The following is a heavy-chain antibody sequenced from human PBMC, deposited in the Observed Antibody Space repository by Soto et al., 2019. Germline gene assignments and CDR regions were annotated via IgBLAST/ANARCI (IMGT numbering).Heavy chain of an antibody. J-gene: IGHJ4*02. CDR3: ACGYYDSSGYSIDY. CDR1: GGSFSSYA. Sequence: QVQLVQTGAEVRKPGSSVKVSCQSFGGSFSSYAFRWVRQAPGQGLEWMGGLIVILGTTDYAQKFKGIVTFTADEGTSTAYMEVSSLESEDTAIYYCACGYYDSSGYSIDYWGQGTQVNCSS. V-gene: IGHV1-69*01. D-gene: IGHD3-22*01. CDR2: LIVILGTT.